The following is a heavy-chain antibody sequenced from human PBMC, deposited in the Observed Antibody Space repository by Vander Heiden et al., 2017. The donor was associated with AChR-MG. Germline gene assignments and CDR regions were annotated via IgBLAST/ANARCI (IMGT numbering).Heavy chain of an antibody. Sequence: EVQLVQSGADVKKPGESLQISCKGSGYSFSTYWIAWVRQMPGKGLEWMGIIYPGDSDTRYSPSFQGQVTISADKSTSTAYLQWSSLKASDTAMYYCARRGGYSDTSGYYTYWGQGTPVTVSS. CDR1: GYSFSTYW. D-gene: IGHD3-22*01. CDR3: ARRGGYSDTSGYYTY. J-gene: IGHJ4*02. CDR2: IYPGDSDT. V-gene: IGHV5-51*03.